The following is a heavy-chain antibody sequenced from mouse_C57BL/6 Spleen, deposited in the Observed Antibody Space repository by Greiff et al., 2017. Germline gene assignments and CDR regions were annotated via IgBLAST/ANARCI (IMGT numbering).Heavy chain of an antibody. V-gene: IGHV1-69*01. CDR2: IDPSDSYT. D-gene: IGHD1-1*01. CDR1: GYTFTSYW. CDR3: AIRRPIYYYGRSYDFDY. Sequence: VQLQESGAELVMPGASVKLSCKASGYTFTSYWMHWVKQRPGQGLEWIGEIDPSDSYTNYNQKFKGKSTLTVDKSSSTAYMQLSSLTSEDSAVYYGAIRRPIYYYGRSYDFDYWGQGTTLTVSS. J-gene: IGHJ2*01.